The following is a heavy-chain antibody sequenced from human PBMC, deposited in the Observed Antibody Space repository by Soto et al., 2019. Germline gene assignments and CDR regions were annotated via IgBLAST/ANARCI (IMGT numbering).Heavy chain of an antibody. V-gene: IGHV1-46*01. CDR2: FNPSVVST. D-gene: IGHD6-6*01. Sequence: ASVKVSCKSSGYTFTDYYMHWVRQAPGQGLEWMGVFNPSVVSTTYAQKFKGRVTMTRDTSTSTVYMDLSSLRSEDTAVYYCARSSQTYYFDYWGQGTLVNVSS. CDR3: ARSSQTYYFDY. CDR1: GYTFTDYY. J-gene: IGHJ4*02.